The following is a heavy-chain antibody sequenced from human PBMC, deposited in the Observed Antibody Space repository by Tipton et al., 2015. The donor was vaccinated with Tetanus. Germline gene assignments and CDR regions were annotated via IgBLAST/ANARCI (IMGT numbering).Heavy chain of an antibody. J-gene: IGHJ5*02. Sequence: TLSLTCSVSGASISSAGYYWNWIRQHPGKGLEWIGYIHYSGNTFYKPSLKSRVTISVDTSKKQFSLKMPSVTAADTAVYFCARASVTILRGVMIRGTGWFDPWGQGTLVTVSS. CDR3: ARASVTILRGVMIRGTGWFDP. CDR2: IHYSGNT. CDR1: GASISSAGYY. D-gene: IGHD3-10*01. V-gene: IGHV4-31*03.